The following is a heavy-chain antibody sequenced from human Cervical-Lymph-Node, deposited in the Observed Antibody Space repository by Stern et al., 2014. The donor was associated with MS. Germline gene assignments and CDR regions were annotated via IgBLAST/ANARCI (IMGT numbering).Heavy chain of an antibody. V-gene: IGHV4-30-4*01. CDR1: GDSVSSDDYY. CDR3: ARGRGIVISAGAVTQPYFDS. D-gene: IGHD3-16*01. CDR2: IYYTVTT. Sequence: QVQLQESGPGLVKPSQTLSLTCTVSGDSVSSDDYYWTWIRQPPGRGLEWIGYIYYTVTTYYNPSLSRRLTLSLDTSKSQFSLKLSSVTAADTAVYYCARGRGIVISAGAVTQPYFDSWGQGTLVTVSS. J-gene: IGHJ4*02.